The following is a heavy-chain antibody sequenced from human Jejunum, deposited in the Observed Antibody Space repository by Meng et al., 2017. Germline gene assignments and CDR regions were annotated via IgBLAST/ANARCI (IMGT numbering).Heavy chain of an antibody. CDR2: IYPCDSDT. CDR3: ARRKYDCGGDCHLVDY. Sequence: GESLKISCKTSGYTFSTCWIAWVRQMPGKGLEWMGIIYPCDSDTRFSPSFEGQVTISVDKSISTAYLQWSSLKASDTAIYYCARRKYDCGGDCHLVDYWGQGTLVTVSS. CDR1: GYTFSTCW. J-gene: IGHJ4*02. D-gene: IGHD2-21*02. V-gene: IGHV5-51*01.